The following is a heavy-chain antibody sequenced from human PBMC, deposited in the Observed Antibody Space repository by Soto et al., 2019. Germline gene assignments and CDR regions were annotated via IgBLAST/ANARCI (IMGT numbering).Heavy chain of an antibody. V-gene: IGHV1-69*12. CDR2: IIPIFGTT. D-gene: IGHD6-13*01. CDR1: GGTFSNYA. Sequence: QVQLVQSGAEVKKPGSSVKVSCKASGGTFSNYAISWVRQAPGQGLEWMGGIIPIFGTTNYAQRFQGRVTINADESTSTAYMGLSSLRSEDTAVYYCARVSSSWYKDYFDYWGQGTLVTVSS. J-gene: IGHJ4*02. CDR3: ARVSSSWYKDYFDY.